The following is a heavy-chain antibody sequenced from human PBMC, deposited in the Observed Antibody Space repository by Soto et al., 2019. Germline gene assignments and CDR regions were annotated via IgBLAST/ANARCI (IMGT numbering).Heavy chain of an antibody. Sequence: GGSLRLSCAASGFTFSSYDMHWVRQATGKGLEWVSAIGTAGDPYYPGSVKGRFTISRENAKNSLYLQMNSLRAGDTAVYYCARAQYYYDSSGYYSYYFDYWGQGP. CDR1: GFTFSSYD. J-gene: IGHJ4*02. V-gene: IGHV3-13*05. CDR3: ARAQYYYDSSGYYSYYFDY. CDR2: IGTAGDP. D-gene: IGHD3-22*01.